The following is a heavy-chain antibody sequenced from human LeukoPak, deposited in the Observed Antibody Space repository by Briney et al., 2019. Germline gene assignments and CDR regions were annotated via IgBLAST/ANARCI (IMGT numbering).Heavy chain of an antibody. V-gene: IGHV4-39*07. CDR3: ASLRSSSWYSYALGYMDV. D-gene: IGHD6-13*01. CDR1: GGSISSSSYY. CDR2: IYYSGST. Sequence: SETLSLTCTVSGGSISSSSYYWGWIRQPPGKGLEWIGSIYYSGSTYYNPSLKSRVTISVDTSKNQFSLKLSSVTAADTAVYYCASLRSSSWYSYALGYMDVWGKGTTVTVSS. J-gene: IGHJ6*03.